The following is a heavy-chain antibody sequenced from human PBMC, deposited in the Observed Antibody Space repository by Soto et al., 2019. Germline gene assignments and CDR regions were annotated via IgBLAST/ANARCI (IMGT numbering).Heavy chain of an antibody. D-gene: IGHD3-10*01. Sequence: EVQLVESGGGLVQPGGSWRLSVAASELTFRGRSVHWVRQAPGRGRVWVSGIDKVGTDSTYADSVKGRFTSSRDNAKNTVYLQMNSLRVEDTAVYYCARGWFGPDVWGKGTTVTVSS. CDR2: IDKVGTDS. J-gene: IGHJ6*03. CDR1: ELTFRGRS. V-gene: IGHV3-74*01. CDR3: ARGWFGPDV.